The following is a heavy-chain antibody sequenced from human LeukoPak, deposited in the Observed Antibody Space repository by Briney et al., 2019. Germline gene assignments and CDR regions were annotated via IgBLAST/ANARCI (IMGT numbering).Heavy chain of an antibody. D-gene: IGHD3-22*01. CDR2: ISYDGSNK. CDR3: ARDPKNYYDSSGYYEYYFDY. J-gene: IGHJ4*02. Sequence: PRGSLRLSCAASGFTFSSYAMHWVRQAPGKGLEWVAVISYDGSNKYYADSVKGRFTISRDNSKNTLYLQMNSLRAEDTAVYYCARDPKNYYDSSGYYEYYFDYWGQGTLVTVSS. V-gene: IGHV3-30-3*01. CDR1: GFTFSSYA.